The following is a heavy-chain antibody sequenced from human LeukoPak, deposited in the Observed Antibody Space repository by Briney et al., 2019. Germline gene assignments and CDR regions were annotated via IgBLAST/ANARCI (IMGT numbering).Heavy chain of an antibody. CDR1: GSTFSSYW. V-gene: IGHV3-74*01. CDR3: ARDGGDDAFDI. D-gene: IGHD3-10*01. J-gene: IGHJ3*02. CDR2: ITSDGSST. Sequence: GGSLRLSCAASGSTFSSYWMHWVRQAPGKGLVWVSRITSDGSSTSYADSVKGRFTISRDNAKNTLYLQMNSLRAEDTAVYYCARDGGDDAFDIWGQGTMVTVSS.